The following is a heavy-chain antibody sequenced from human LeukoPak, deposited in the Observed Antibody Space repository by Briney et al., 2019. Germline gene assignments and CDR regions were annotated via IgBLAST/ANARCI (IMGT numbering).Heavy chain of an antibody. Sequence: GASVKVSCQSSGYTFTSYDIHWVRQATGQGLAWMGWMNPNCGNKGYAHKFQGRVTMTRNPSIRTAYMELSSLRSEDTAVYYCARGGSSWYAENYFVYWGQGTLVTVSS. J-gene: IGHJ4*02. CDR2: MNPNCGNK. CDR3: ARGGSSWYAENYFVY. D-gene: IGHD6-13*01. CDR1: GYTFTSYD. V-gene: IGHV1-8*01.